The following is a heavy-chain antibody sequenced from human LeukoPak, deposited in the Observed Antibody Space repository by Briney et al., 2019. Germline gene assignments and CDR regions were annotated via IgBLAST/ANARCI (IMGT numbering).Heavy chain of an antibody. D-gene: IGHD5-12*01. V-gene: IGHV3-48*01. CDR3: ASGAEGYVFDP. Sequence: PGGSLRLSCAASGFTFSSYSMNRVRQAPGKGLEWVSYISSSSSTIYYADSVKGRFTISRDNAKNSLYLQMNSLRAEDTAVYYCASGAEGYVFDPWGQGTLVTVSS. J-gene: IGHJ5*02. CDR1: GFTFSSYS. CDR2: ISSSSSTI.